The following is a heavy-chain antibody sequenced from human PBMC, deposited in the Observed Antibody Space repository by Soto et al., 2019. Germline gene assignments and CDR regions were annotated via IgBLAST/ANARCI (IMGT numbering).Heavy chain of an antibody. CDR3: AKGELWFGELLNHFDY. D-gene: IGHD3-10*01. J-gene: IGHJ4*02. CDR2: ISGSGGST. CDR1: GFTFSSYA. Sequence: GGSLRLSCAASGFTFSSYAMSWVRQAPGKGLEWVSAISGSGGSTYYADSVKGRFTISRDNSKNTLYLQMNSLRAEDTAVYYCAKGELWFGELLNHFDYWGQGTLVTVSS. V-gene: IGHV3-23*01.